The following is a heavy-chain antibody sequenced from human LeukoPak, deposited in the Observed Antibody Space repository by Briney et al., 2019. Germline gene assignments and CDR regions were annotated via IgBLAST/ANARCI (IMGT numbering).Heavy chain of an antibody. CDR3: ASGLGAYVD. Sequence: ASVKVSCKVSGDPFPSYGFSWVRQAPGQGLEWVGWVSTYNGNTNKGHKFQDRVTMTTDTSTNTAYMELRSLRSDDTAVYFCASGLGAYVDWGQGTLITVSS. CDR2: VSTYNGNT. CDR1: GDPFPSYG. V-gene: IGHV1-18*01. J-gene: IGHJ4*02. D-gene: IGHD3-16*01.